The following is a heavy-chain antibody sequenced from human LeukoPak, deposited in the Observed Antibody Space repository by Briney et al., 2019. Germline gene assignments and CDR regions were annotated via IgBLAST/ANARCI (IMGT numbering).Heavy chain of an antibody. V-gene: IGHV3-30*01. J-gene: IGHJ4*02. CDR1: GFTFSSYD. CDR2: ISYDGNNK. Sequence: GRSLRLSCAASGFTFSSYDMHWVRQAPGKGLEWVAVISYDGNNKYYADSVKGRFTISRDSSKNTLYLQMNSLRAEDTAVYYCARSYGGSSGYNHHFDYWGQGTLVTVSS. D-gene: IGHD3-22*01. CDR3: ARSYGGSSGYNHHFDY.